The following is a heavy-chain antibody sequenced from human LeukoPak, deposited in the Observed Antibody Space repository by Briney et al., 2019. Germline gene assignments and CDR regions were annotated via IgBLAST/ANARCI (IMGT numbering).Heavy chain of an antibody. CDR1: GYSISSGYY. CDR2: IYYSGST. V-gene: IGHV4-38-2*01. Sequence: SETLSLTCAVSGYSISSGYYWGWIRQPPGKGLEWIGYIYYSGSTNYNPSLKSRATISVDTSKNQFSLKLSSVTAADTAAYYCARADIVVVPAATVNWFDPWGQGTLVTVSS. CDR3: ARADIVVVPAATVNWFDP. J-gene: IGHJ5*02. D-gene: IGHD2-2*01.